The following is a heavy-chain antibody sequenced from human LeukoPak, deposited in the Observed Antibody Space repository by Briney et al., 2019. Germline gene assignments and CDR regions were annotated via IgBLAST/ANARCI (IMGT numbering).Heavy chain of an antibody. Sequence: ASVKVSCKASGYTFTSYYMHWVRQAPGQGLEWMGVINPSGGSTSYAQKFQGRITMTRDMSTSTVYMELSSLRSEDTAVFYCASYSSPQSPPDYWGHGTLVTVSS. CDR1: GYTFTSYY. CDR2: INPSGGST. CDR3: ASYSSPQSPPDY. D-gene: IGHD6-13*01. J-gene: IGHJ4*01. V-gene: IGHV1-46*01.